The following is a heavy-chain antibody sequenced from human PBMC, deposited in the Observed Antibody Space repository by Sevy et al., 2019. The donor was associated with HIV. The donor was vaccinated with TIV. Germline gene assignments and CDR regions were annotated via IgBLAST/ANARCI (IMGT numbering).Heavy chain of an antibody. CDR3: ASSLYYYDSSALSSGYYYGMDV. Sequence: ASVKVSCKASVGTFSSYAISWVRQAPGQGLEWMGGIIPIFGTANYAQKFQGRVTITADESRSTAYMELSSLRSEDTAMYYCASSLYYYDSSALSSGYYYGMDVWGQGTTVTVSS. D-gene: IGHD3-22*01. J-gene: IGHJ6*02. CDR1: VGTFSSYA. CDR2: IIPIFGTA. V-gene: IGHV1-69*13.